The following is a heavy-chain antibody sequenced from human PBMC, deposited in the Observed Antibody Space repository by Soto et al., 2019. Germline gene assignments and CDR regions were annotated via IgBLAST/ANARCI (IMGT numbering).Heavy chain of an antibody. V-gene: IGHV3-64D*06. D-gene: IGHD3-3*01. J-gene: IGHJ5*01. CDR1: RFTFSSYA. Sequence: PGGSLRLSCLASRFTFSSYAMQWVRQAPGKGLEYVSSISSNGGSTYYADSVKGRFTISRDNSKNTMYLQMSSLRAEDTAVYFCAKERNFWSGTAGFDSWGQGSPVTVSS. CDR3: AKERNFWSGTAGFDS. CDR2: ISSNGGST.